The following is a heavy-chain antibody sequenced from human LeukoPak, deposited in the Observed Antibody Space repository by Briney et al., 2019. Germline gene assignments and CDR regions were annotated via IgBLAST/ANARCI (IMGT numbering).Heavy chain of an antibody. CDR1: GFTFSSYS. Sequence: GGSLRPSCAASGFTFSSYSMNWVRQAPGKRLEWVSSISSSSSYIYYADSVKGRFTISRDNAKNSLYLQMNSLRAEDTAVYYCARDPSMTTVTTRENYWGQGTLVTVSS. J-gene: IGHJ4*02. CDR3: ARDPSMTTVTTRENY. D-gene: IGHD4-17*01. V-gene: IGHV3-21*01. CDR2: ISSSSSYI.